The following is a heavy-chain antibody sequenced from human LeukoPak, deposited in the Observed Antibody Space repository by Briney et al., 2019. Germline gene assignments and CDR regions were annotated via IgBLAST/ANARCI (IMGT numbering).Heavy chain of an antibody. CDR2: ISYDGSNK. J-gene: IGHJ3*02. V-gene: IGHV3-30*03. D-gene: IGHD3-10*01. Sequence: GGSLRLSCAASGFTFSSYGMHWVRQAPGKGLEWVAVISYDGSNKYYADSVKGRFTISRDNSKNTLYLQMNSLRAEDTAVYYCARDIGYYGSGRGAFDIWGQGTMVTVSS. CDR3: ARDIGYYGSGRGAFDI. CDR1: GFTFSSYG.